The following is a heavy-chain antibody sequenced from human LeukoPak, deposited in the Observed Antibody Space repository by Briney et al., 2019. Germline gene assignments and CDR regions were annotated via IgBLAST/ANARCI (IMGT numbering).Heavy chain of an antibody. CDR1: GFPFSSYW. Sequence: SGGSLRLSCVASGFPFSSYWMTWVRQAPGKGLEWVANIKQDGSKKSYVDSVKGRFTISRDNAKNSLYLQMNSLRAEDTAVYYCARDYYDSRDYGMDVWGQGTTVTVSS. CDR2: IKQDGSKK. V-gene: IGHV3-7*01. D-gene: IGHD3-22*01. J-gene: IGHJ6*02. CDR3: ARDYYDSRDYGMDV.